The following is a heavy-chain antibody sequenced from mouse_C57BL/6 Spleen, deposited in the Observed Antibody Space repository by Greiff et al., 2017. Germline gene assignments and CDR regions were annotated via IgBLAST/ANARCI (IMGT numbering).Heavy chain of an antibody. CDR1: GFTFTDYY. V-gene: IGHV1-19*01. CDR2: INPYNGGT. Sequence: EVQLQQSGPVLVKPGASVKMSCKASGFTFTDYYMNWVKQSHGKSLEWIGVINPYNGGTSYNQKFKGKATLTVDKSSSTAYLELNSLTSEDSAVXYSARSGSSLYFDYWGQGTTLTVSA. CDR3: ARSGSSLYFDY. J-gene: IGHJ2*01. D-gene: IGHD1-1*01.